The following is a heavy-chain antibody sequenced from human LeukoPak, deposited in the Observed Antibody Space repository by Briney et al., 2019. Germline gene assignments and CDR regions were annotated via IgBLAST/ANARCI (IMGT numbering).Heavy chain of an antibody. Sequence: SETLSLTCTVSGGSVSSGSYYWSWIRQPPGKGLEWLGYIYYSGSTNYNPSLKSRVTISVDTSKNQFSLKLSSVTAADTAVYYCARGSNDFWSGSDYWGQGTLVTVSS. CDR2: IYYSGST. D-gene: IGHD3-3*01. J-gene: IGHJ4*02. CDR3: ARGSNDFWSGSDY. CDR1: GGSVSSGSYY. V-gene: IGHV4-61*01.